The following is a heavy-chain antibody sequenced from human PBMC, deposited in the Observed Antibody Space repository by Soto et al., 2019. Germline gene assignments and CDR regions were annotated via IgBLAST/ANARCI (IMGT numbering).Heavy chain of an antibody. Sequence: DVQLVESGGGLVQPGGSLRLSCAASGFSFSTYAIHWVRQAPGKGLEWISYINSASTTTFHADSVKGRFTVSRDNAKETAYMQMRGLRPEDTAVYYCARDLSHWGQGTLVTVSS. V-gene: IGHV3-48*01. J-gene: IGHJ4*02. CDR1: GFSFSTYA. CDR3: ARDLSH. CDR2: INSASTTT.